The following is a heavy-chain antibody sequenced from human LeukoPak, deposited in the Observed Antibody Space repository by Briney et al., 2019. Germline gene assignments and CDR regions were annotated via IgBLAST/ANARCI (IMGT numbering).Heavy chain of an antibody. V-gene: IGHV1-2*02. CDR1: GYTFTGYY. Sequence: ASVKVSCKASGYTFTGYYMHWVRQAPGQGLEGMGWINPNSGGTNYAQKFQGRVTMTRDTSISTAYMELSRLRSDDTAVYYCARGRYSSSWYFGVWFDPWGQGTLVTVSS. J-gene: IGHJ5*02. D-gene: IGHD6-13*01. CDR2: INPNSGGT. CDR3: ARGRYSSSWYFGVWFDP.